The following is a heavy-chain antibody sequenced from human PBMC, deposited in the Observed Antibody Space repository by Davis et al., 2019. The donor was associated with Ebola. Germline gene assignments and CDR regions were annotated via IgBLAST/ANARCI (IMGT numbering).Heavy chain of an antibody. D-gene: IGHD3-3*01. CDR2: IISSSSYI. V-gene: IGHV3-21*04. Sequence: GESLKIPCAASGFPFSSYSMNLVRQAPGKGLEWVSSIISSSSYIYYADSVKGRFTISRDNAKNSLYLQMSGLRAEDTAVYYCAKPIVGTYFDGFDIWGQGTLVTVSS. CDR1: GFPFSSYS. CDR3: AKPIVGTYFDGFDI. J-gene: IGHJ3*02.